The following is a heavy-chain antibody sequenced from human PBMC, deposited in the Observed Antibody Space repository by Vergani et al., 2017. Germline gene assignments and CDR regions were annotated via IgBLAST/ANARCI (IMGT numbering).Heavy chain of an antibody. D-gene: IGHD3-3*01. J-gene: IGHJ5*02. CDR2: ISSGGGDI. CDR1: GFTFDTYT. Sequence: EVQLLESGGGLVQPGGSRRLSCAGAGFTFDTYTMAYVRQAPGKGLEWVATISSGGGDIFYADSVKGRFTISRDNAKNTLFLQMNSLRAEDTAVYYCARARKFRVGVVWENWFDPWGQGTLVTVSS. V-gene: IGHV3-21*02. CDR3: ARARKFRVGVVWENWFDP.